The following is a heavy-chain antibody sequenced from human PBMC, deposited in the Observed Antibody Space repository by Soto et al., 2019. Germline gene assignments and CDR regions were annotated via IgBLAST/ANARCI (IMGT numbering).Heavy chain of an antibody. V-gene: IGHV3-21*06. CDR3: ARRPEWYFDL. Sequence: EVQLVESGGGLVKPGGSLRLSCAASGFTLSSYSMNWVRQAPGKGLEWVSSISSSSRYIFYTDSVKGRFTISRDNAKNSLYLEMNSLTAEDTALYYCARRPEWYFDLWGRGTLVTVSS. CDR1: GFTLSSYS. J-gene: IGHJ2*01. CDR2: ISSSSRYI.